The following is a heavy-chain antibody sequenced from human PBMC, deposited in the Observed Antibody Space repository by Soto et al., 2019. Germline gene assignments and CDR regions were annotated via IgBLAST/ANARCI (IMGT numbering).Heavy chain of an antibody. Sequence: PGGSLRLSCSASGFIFNIYAMSWVRQAPGKGLEWVAVIWYDGSNKYYADSVKGRFTISRDNSKNTLYLQINSLRAEDTAVYYCAREYDAFDIWGQGTMVTVSS. J-gene: IGHJ3*02. V-gene: IGHV3-33*08. CDR2: IWYDGSNK. CDR1: GFIFNIYA. CDR3: AREYDAFDI.